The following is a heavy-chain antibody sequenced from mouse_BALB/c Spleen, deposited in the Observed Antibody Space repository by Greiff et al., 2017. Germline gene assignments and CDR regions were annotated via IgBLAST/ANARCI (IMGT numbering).Heavy chain of an antibody. D-gene: IGHD6-1*01. CDR2: ISSGGSYT. CDR1: GFTFSSYT. Sequence: EVKVEESGGGLVKPGGSLKLSCAASGFTFSSYTMSWVRQTPEKRLEWVATISSGGSYTYYPDSVKGRFTISRDNAKNTLYLQMSSLKSEDTAMYYCTRDLRDYDAMDYWGQGTSVTVSS. V-gene: IGHV5-6-4*01. J-gene: IGHJ4*01. CDR3: TRDLRDYDAMDY.